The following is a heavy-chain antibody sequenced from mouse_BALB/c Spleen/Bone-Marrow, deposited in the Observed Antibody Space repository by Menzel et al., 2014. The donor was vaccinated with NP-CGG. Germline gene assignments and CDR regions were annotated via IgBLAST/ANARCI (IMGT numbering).Heavy chain of an antibody. V-gene: IGHV2-2*02. CDR3: ARDYDYDAYYFDY. CDR2: ILSGGSS. Sequence: QVQLQQSGPGLVQPSQSLSITCTVSGFSLTTYGIHWIRQSPGKGLEWLGVILSGGSSDYNAAFISRVSINKDNSKSQVFFKVNSLQANDTAIYYCARDYDYDAYYFDYWGQGTFITVSS. J-gene: IGHJ2*02. CDR1: GFSLTTYG. D-gene: IGHD2-4*01.